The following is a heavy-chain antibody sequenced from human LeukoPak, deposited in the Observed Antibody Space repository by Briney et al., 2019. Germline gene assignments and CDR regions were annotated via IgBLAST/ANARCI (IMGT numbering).Heavy chain of an antibody. CDR2: IYYSGST. V-gene: IGHV4-59*01. CDR3: ARAVDTAMVFDY. CDR1: GGSISSYY. Sequence: SETLSLTCTVSGGSISSYYWSWVRQPPGKGLEWGGYIYYSGSTNYNPSLKSRVTISVDTSKNQFSLKLSSVTAADTAVYYCARAVDTAMVFDYWGQGTLVTVSS. J-gene: IGHJ4*02. D-gene: IGHD5-18*01.